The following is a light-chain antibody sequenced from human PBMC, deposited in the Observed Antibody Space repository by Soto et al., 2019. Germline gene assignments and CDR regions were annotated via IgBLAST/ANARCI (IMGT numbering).Light chain of an antibody. CDR2: TAS. V-gene: IGKV1-39*01. J-gene: IGKJ5*01. CDR1: QSIISY. Sequence: DIQITQSPSSLSSSVADRFTITCRASQSIISYLSWYQQKPGKAPNLLMYTASNLQRGVPSRFSGSGSGTDFTLTISSLLPEDFATYYCQQSYSTPISFGQGTRLEIK. CDR3: QQSYSTPIS.